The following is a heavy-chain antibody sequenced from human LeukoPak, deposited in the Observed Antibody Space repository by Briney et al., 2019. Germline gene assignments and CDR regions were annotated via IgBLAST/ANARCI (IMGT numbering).Heavy chain of an antibody. J-gene: IGHJ4*02. D-gene: IGHD3-22*01. CDR2: IEEDGSEK. CDR1: GFTFSSYW. V-gene: IGHV3-7*01. CDR3: ARFALNQVLVLGWAYFDY. Sequence: GGSLRLSCAASGFTFSSYWMSWVRRAPGKGPEWVANIEEDGSEKFYLASVKGRFTISRDNAKKSLYLQMNSLRAEDTAVYYCARFALNQVLVLGWAYFDYWGQGTLVTVSS.